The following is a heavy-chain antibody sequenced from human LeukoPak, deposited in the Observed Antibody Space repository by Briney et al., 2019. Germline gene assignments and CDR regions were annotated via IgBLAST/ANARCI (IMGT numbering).Heavy chain of an antibody. D-gene: IGHD3-22*01. V-gene: IGHV3-53*01. CDR3: GRAGVYSASSGYGPDR. J-gene: IGHJ5*02. CDR2: IHSGDET. CDR1: GFSVSNNY. Sequence: GGSLRLSCAASGFSVSNNYMSWVRQAPGKGLEWVSVIHSGDETYYTDSVKGRFTISRDNSKNTLYLQMNSLRAEDTAVYYCGRAGVYSASSGYGPDRWGQGTLVTVSS.